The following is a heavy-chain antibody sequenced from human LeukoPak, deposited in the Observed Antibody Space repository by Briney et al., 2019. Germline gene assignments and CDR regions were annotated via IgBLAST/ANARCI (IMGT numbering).Heavy chain of an antibody. J-gene: IGHJ4*02. CDR2: ISSSGSTI. CDR1: GFTFSSYE. V-gene: IGHV3-48*03. CDR3: AREYGATRLDY. D-gene: IGHD5-12*01. Sequence: GGSLRLSCAASGFTFSSYEMNWVRQAPGKGLEWVSYISSSGSTIYYADSVKGRFTISRDNAKNSLYLQMNSLRAEDTAVYYCAREYGATRLDYWGQGTLVTVSS.